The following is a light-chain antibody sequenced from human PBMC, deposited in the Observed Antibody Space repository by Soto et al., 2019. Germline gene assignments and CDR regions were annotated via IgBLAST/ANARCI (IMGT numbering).Light chain of an antibody. Sequence: SYELTQPPSVSVSPGQTARITCSGAALPKQYAYWYQQKPGQAPVLVIYKASERPSGIPERFSGSSSGTTVTLTISGVQAEDEADYYCQSADSSGTFHVVFGGGTKLTVL. V-gene: IGLV3-25*03. J-gene: IGLJ2*01. CDR1: ALPKQY. CDR2: KAS. CDR3: QSADSSGTFHVV.